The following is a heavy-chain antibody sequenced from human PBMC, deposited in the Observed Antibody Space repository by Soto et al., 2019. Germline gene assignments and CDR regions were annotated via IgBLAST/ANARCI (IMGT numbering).Heavy chain of an antibody. D-gene: IGHD3-10*01. CDR1: GFTFSDYY. J-gene: IGHJ4*02. CDR3: ARVVHYYGSGSYLGPYFDY. CDR2: ISSSSSYT. Sequence: GGSLRLSCAASGFTFSDYYMSWIRQAPGKGLEWVSYISSSSSYTNYADSVKGRFTISRDNAKNSLYLQMNSLRAEDTAVFYCARVVHYYGSGSYLGPYFDYWGQGTLVTVSS. V-gene: IGHV3-11*05.